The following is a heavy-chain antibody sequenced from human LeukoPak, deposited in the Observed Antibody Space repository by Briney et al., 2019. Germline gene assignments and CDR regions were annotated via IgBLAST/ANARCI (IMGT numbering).Heavy chain of an antibody. Sequence: GGSLRLSCAASGFTSSAYTMNWVRQPPGKGLEWVSYISSSGSYIYYADSVKGRFTISRDKNSLYLEMDSLRAEDTAVYYCARDSRQWVEQLPYGWFDPWGQGTLVTVSP. J-gene: IGHJ5*02. CDR3: ARDSRQWVEQLPYGWFDP. CDR2: ISSSGSYI. CDR1: GFTSSAYT. V-gene: IGHV3-21*01. D-gene: IGHD1-26*01.